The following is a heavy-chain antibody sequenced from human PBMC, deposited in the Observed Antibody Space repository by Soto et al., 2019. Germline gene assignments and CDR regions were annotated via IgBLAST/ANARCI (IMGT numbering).Heavy chain of an antibody. CDR1: GYTFTSYG. Sequence: GASVKVSCKASGYTFTSYGISWVRQAPGQGLEWMGWISAYNGNTNYAQKIQGRDTMNKDTSKSTAYMELRNLRTDDTALYYCARDRKSSSKLYRPFDPWGQGTLVTVSS. CDR3: ARDRKSSSKLYRPFDP. V-gene: IGHV1-18*01. D-gene: IGHD6-13*01. J-gene: IGHJ5*02. CDR2: ISAYNGNT.